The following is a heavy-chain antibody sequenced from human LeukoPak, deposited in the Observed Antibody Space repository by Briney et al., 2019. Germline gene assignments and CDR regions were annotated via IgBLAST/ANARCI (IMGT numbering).Heavy chain of an antibody. Sequence: GGSLRLSCAASGFTFSSYAMHWVRQAPGKGLEWVAVIPYDGSNKYYADSVKGRFTISRDNSKSTLYLQMNSLRAEDTAVYYCARRAGITMIVVGVQDAFDIWGQGTMVTVSS. CDR1: GFTFSSYA. CDR3: ARRAGITMIVVGVQDAFDI. D-gene: IGHD3-22*01. V-gene: IGHV3-30-3*01. J-gene: IGHJ3*02. CDR2: IPYDGSNK.